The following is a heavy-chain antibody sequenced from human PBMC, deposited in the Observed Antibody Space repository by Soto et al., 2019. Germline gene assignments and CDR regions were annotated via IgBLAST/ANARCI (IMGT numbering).Heavy chain of an antibody. V-gene: IGHV3-30*18. CDR1: GFTFSSYG. Sequence: GGSLRLSCAASGFTFSSYGMHWVRQAPGKGLEWVAVISYDGSNKYYADSVKGRFTISRDNSKNTLYLQMNSLRAEDTAVYYCAKERRVVVPDAFDIWGQGTMVTVSS. CDR2: ISYDGSNK. J-gene: IGHJ3*02. CDR3: AKERRVVVPDAFDI. D-gene: IGHD2-15*01.